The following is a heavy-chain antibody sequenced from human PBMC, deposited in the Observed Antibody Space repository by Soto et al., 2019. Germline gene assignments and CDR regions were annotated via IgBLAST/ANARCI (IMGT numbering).Heavy chain of an antibody. J-gene: IGHJ4*02. Sequence: PGWSLRLSCAASGFTFSNYAMTWVRQAPGKGPEWISTVNNGGGGTYYADSVKGRFTISRDNSKNTLYLQVSSLRAEDTAVYYCAKERLVRGIDYWGQGILVTVSS. CDR1: GFTFSNYA. CDR2: VNNGGGGT. V-gene: IGHV3-23*01. CDR3: AKERLVRGIDY. D-gene: IGHD6-6*01.